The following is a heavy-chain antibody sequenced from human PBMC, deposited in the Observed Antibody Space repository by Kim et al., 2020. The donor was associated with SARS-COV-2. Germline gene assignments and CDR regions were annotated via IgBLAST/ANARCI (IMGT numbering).Heavy chain of an antibody. CDR1: GGSVSSGSYY. V-gene: IGHV4-61*01. CDR3: AREGENNWFDP. Sequence: SETLSLTCTVSGGSVSSGSYYWSWIRQPPGKGLEWIGYIYYSGSTNYNPSLKSRVTISVDTSKNQFSLKLSSVTAADTAVYYCAREGENNWFDPWGQGTLVTVSS. CDR2: IYYSGST. J-gene: IGHJ5*02.